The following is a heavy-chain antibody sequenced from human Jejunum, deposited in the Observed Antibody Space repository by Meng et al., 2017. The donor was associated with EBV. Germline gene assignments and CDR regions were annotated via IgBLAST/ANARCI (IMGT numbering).Heavy chain of an antibody. Sequence: QLQLQESGPGLVKPSETLSRTCSVSGGSISSSAFYLGWIRQPPGKGPEWIGNIYYSGSTSYSVTTYYNPSLKSRVTISGDTSKTQFSLKLTSVTAADTAMYYCARTIPFPVTAAGSRAENWYFDIWGRGTLVTVSS. V-gene: IGHV4-39*07. D-gene: IGHD6-13*01. CDR2: IYYSGST. J-gene: IGHJ2*01. CDR3: ARTIPFPVTAAGSRAENWYFDI. CDR1: GGSISSSAFY.